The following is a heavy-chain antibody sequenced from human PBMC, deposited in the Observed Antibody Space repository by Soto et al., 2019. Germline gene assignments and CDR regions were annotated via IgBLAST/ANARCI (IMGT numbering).Heavy chain of an antibody. CDR1: GDSISSGDYY. Sequence: PSXTLSLTGTVSGDSISSGDYYCSWIRQPPGKGLEWIGYIFYNGNTYYNPSLKSRVTISIDTSKNQFSLKLSSVTAADTAVYYCARVLHNWNDPFDYWGQGTRVTI. CDR3: ARVLHNWNDPFDY. D-gene: IGHD1-20*01. CDR2: IFYNGNT. J-gene: IGHJ4*02. V-gene: IGHV4-30-4*01.